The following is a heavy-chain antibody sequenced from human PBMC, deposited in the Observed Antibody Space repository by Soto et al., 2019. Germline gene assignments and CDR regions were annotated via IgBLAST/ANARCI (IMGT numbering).Heavy chain of an antibody. CDR2: IYYSGST. CDR3: ARSFPYYYDSSGYDYYYYGMDV. V-gene: IGHV4-59*08. Sequence: SETLSLTCTVSGGSISSYYWSWIRQPPGKGLEWIGYIYYSGSTNYNPSLKSRVTISVDTSKNQFSLKLSSVTAADTAVYYCARSFPYYYDSSGYDYYYYGMDVWDQGTTVTVSS. CDR1: GGSISSYY. J-gene: IGHJ6*02. D-gene: IGHD3-22*01.